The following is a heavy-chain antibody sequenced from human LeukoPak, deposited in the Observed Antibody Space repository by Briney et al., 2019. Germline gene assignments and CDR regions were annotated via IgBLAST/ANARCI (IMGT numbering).Heavy chain of an antibody. V-gene: IGHV4-39*01. D-gene: IGHD2-2*01. CDR1: GDSISSSSYY. Sequence: SETLSLTCTVSGDSISSSSYYWGWIRQPPGKGLEWIGSIYYSGSTYYNPSLKSRVTISVDTSKNQFSLKLSSVTAADTAVYYCARRVSEYCSSTSCYDYWGQGTLVTVSS. CDR2: IYYSGST. J-gene: IGHJ4*02. CDR3: ARRVSEYCSSTSCYDY.